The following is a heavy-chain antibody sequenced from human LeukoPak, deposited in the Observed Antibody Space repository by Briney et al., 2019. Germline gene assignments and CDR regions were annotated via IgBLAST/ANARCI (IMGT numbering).Heavy chain of an antibody. V-gene: IGHV3-23*01. Sequence: PGGSLRLSCAASGFTFSNYAMSWVRQVPGKGLEWVSTISGSGGSTYYADSLKGRFTISRDNSKNTLFLQMNSLRAEDTAVYYCAKEHSSSWNWFDPWGQGTLVTVSS. J-gene: IGHJ5*02. CDR1: GFTFSNYA. CDR2: ISGSGGST. D-gene: IGHD6-13*01. CDR3: AKEHSSSWNWFDP.